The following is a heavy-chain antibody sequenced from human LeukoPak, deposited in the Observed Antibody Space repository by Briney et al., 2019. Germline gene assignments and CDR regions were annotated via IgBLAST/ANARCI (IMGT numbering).Heavy chain of an antibody. J-gene: IGHJ4*02. CDR2: IYSGGST. CDR1: GFSIISTY. D-gene: IGHD6-19*01. Sequence: GGSLRLSCAASGFSIISTYLSWVRQAPGKGLEWVSVIYSGGSTYYADSVKGRFTISRDISKSTVYLQMNSLRAEDTAVYYCASRAVAGFDYWGQGTLVTVSS. V-gene: IGHV3-66*01. CDR3: ASRAVAGFDY.